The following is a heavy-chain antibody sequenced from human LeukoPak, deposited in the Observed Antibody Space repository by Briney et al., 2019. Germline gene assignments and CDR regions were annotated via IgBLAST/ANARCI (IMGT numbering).Heavy chain of an antibody. J-gene: IGHJ4*02. Sequence: ASVKVSCKASGYTFTGYYMHWVRRAPGQGLEWMGRINPNSGGTNYAQKFQGRVTMTRDTSISTAYMELSRLRSDDTAVYYCARVPPYRYSYGPFDYWGQGTLVTVSS. D-gene: IGHD5-18*01. CDR1: GYTFTGYY. V-gene: IGHV1-2*06. CDR2: INPNSGGT. CDR3: ARVPPYRYSYGPFDY.